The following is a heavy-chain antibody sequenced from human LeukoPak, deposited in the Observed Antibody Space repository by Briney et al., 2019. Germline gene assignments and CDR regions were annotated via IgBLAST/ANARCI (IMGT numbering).Heavy chain of an antibody. CDR2: IYYSGST. J-gene: IGHJ4*02. CDR1: GGSISSGDYY. D-gene: IGHD7-27*01. V-gene: IGHV4-30-4*08. Sequence: SQTLSLTCTVSGGSISSGDYYWSWIRQPPGKGLEWIGYIYYSGSTYYNPSLKSRVTISVDTSKNQFSLKLSSVTAADTAVYYCARDSCTPRTGDYYFDYWGQGTLVTVSS. CDR3: ARDSCTPRTGDYYFDY.